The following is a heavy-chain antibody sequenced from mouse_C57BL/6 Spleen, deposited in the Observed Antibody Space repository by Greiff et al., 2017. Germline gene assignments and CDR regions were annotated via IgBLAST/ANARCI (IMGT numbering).Heavy chain of an antibody. CDR2: IDPSDSYT. V-gene: IGHV1-69*01. J-gene: IGHJ3*01. CDR1: GYTFTSYW. Sequence: QVQLQQPGAELVMPGASVKLSCKASGYTFTSYWMHWVKQRPGQGLEWIGEIDPSDSYTNYNQKFKGKSTLTVDKSSSTAYMQLSSLTSEDSAVYYCARGLTGTAYWGEETLVSVSA. D-gene: IGHD4-1*01. CDR3: ARGLTGTAY.